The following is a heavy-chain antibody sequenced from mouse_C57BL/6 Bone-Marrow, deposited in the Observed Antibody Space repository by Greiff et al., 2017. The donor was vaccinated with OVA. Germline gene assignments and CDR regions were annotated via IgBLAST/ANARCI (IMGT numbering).Heavy chain of an antibody. CDR3: ARWGLYAMDY. CDR1: GYAFSSYW. V-gene: IGHV1-80*01. Sequence: VQLVESGAELVKPGASVKISCKASGYAFSSYWMNWVKQRPGKGLEWIGQIYPGDGDTNYNGKFKGKATLTADKSSSTAYMQLSSLTSEDSAVYFCARWGLYAMDYWGQGTSVTVSS. J-gene: IGHJ4*01. CDR2: IYPGDGDT. D-gene: IGHD3-3*01.